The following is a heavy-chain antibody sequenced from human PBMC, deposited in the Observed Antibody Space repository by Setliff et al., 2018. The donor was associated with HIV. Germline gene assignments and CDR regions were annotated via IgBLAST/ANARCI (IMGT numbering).Heavy chain of an antibody. Sequence: GASVKVSCKVSGYTLRELSMHWVRQAPGKGLVWMGGSDQENGEIIYAQKFEGRVTMTEDTSTDTAYMTLRNLTSDDTAIYYCATITYWGQGTLVTVSS. CDR1: GYTLRELS. V-gene: IGHV1-24*01. CDR2: SDQENGEI. D-gene: IGHD1-20*01. CDR3: ATITY. J-gene: IGHJ4*02.